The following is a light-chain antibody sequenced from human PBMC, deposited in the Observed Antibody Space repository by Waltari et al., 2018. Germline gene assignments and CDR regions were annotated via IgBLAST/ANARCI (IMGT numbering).Light chain of an antibody. J-gene: IGKJ2*01. V-gene: IGKV4-1*01. CDR2: WAS. CDR3: QQYRDTPYT. CDR1: QSSFYSSNNKDY. Sequence: DIVMTQSPDSLAVSLGERATIHCKSSQSSFYSSNNKDYLAWYQLKPGQPPKLLIYWASTRESGVPDRFSGSGTGTDFTLTISSLQTEDVATYYCQQYRDTPYTFGQGTNLEI.